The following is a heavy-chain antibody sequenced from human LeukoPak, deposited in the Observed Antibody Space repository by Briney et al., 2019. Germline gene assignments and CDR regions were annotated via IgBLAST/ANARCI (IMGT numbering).Heavy chain of an antibody. D-gene: IGHD4-11*01. CDR1: AFTVSSNY. Sequence: GGSLRLSCVASAFTVSSNYVIWVRQAPGKGLEWVSFIYADGTTYYADSVKGRVTISRDNSRNTVFLQMNSLRADDTALYYCARVNYRAFSIWGQGTMVTVSS. CDR2: IYADGTT. V-gene: IGHV3-66*01. CDR3: ARVNYRAFSI. J-gene: IGHJ3*02.